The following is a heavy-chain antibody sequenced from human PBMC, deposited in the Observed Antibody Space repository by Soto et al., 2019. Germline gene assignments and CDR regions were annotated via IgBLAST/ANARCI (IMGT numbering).Heavy chain of an antibody. CDR1: GGSISKSSYY. Sequence: SETLSLTCTVSGGSISKSSYYWVWIRQPPGKGLEWVGSMSYSGSTYYDPSLKSRVAISVDTSKNQLSLQVSSVTAADTAVYYCSRRAPEGFDPWGQGTLVTVSS. CDR2: MSYSGST. V-gene: IGHV4-39*01. CDR3: SRRAPEGFDP. J-gene: IGHJ5*02.